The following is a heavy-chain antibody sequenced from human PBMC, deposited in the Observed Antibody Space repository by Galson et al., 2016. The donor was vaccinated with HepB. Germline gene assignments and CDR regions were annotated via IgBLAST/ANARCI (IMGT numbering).Heavy chain of an antibody. CDR3: EGYSDPFDI. Sequence: SLRLSCAASGFIVSGKYMSWARQAPGKGLEWVSAIFSGDATYYRDSVKGRFTISRDTSKNTLYLQMNNLRAEDTAIYYCEGYSDPFDIWGQGTMVTVSS. CDR2: IFSGDAT. V-gene: IGHV3-53*01. D-gene: IGHD3-22*01. J-gene: IGHJ3*02. CDR1: GFIVSGKY.